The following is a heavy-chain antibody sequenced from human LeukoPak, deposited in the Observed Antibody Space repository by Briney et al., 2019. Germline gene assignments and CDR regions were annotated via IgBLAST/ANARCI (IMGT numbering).Heavy chain of an antibody. J-gene: IGHJ5*02. V-gene: IGHV1-46*01. D-gene: IGHD6-13*01. Sequence: GASVKVSCKASGYTFTSYYMHWVRQAPGQGLEWMGIINPSGGSTSYAQKFQGRVTMTRDTSTSTVYMELSSLRSEDTAVYYCARTYSSSWYRPYNWFDPWGQGTLVTVSS. CDR1: GYTFTSYY. CDR2: INPSGGST. CDR3: ARTYSSSWYRPYNWFDP.